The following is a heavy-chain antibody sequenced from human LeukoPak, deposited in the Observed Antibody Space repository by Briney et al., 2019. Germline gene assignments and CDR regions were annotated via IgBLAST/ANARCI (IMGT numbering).Heavy chain of an antibody. CDR3: ATTGYSNRNY. V-gene: IGHV3-30*03. J-gene: IGHJ4*02. D-gene: IGHD6-13*01. CDR2: ISYDGSSK. Sequence: GGSLRLSCAASGFTFSSYGMHWVRQAPGKGLEWVAVISYDGSSKYYADSVKGRFTISRDNSKNTLYPQMNSLRDEDTAVYYCATTGYSNRNYWGQGTLVTVSS. CDR1: GFTFSSYG.